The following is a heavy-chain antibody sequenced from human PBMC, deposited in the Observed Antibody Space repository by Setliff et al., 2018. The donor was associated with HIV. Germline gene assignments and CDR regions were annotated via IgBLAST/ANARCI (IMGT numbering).Heavy chain of an antibody. CDR3: ASARIPTGGVSTSLDF. CDR2: FDPEDGET. J-gene: IGHJ4*02. D-gene: IGHD2-15*01. V-gene: IGHV1-24*01. Sequence: ASVKVSCKVSGYTLTELSMHWVRQAPGKGLEWMGGFDPEDGETIYAQKFQGRVTMTEDNSKSTLYLQLSSLRPEDTAVYYCASARIPTGGVSTSLDFWGLGTLVTVSS. CDR1: GYTLTELS.